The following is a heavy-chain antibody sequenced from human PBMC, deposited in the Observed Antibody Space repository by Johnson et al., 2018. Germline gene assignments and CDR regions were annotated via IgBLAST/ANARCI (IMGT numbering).Heavy chain of an antibody. J-gene: IGHJ5*02. V-gene: IGHV6-1*01. CDR2: TYYRSKWYD. D-gene: IGHD5-12*01. CDR1: GDSVSSNSAT. Sequence: QVQLQESGPGLVKPSQTLSLTCDISGDSVSSNSATWNWIRQSPSRGLEWLGRTYYRSKWYDDYAVSVKSRITINPDTSKNQFSLQLNSVTPEDTAVYYCARGIGYSGYGWLDPWGQGTLVTVSS. CDR3: ARGIGYSGYGWLDP.